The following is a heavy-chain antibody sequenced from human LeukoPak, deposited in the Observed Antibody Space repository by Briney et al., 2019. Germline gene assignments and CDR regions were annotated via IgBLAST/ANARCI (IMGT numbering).Heavy chain of an antibody. CDR3: ARTGYCSSTSCYQIDY. J-gene: IGHJ4*02. V-gene: IGHV3-21*01. Sequence: GGSLRLSCAASGFTFSSYSMNWVRQAPGEGLQWVSYISSSSSYIYYADSVKGRFTMPRDNAKNSLYLQMNSLRAEDTAVCYCARTGYCSSTSCYQIDYWGQGTLVTVSS. CDR1: GFTFSSYS. CDR2: ISSSSSYI. D-gene: IGHD2-2*01.